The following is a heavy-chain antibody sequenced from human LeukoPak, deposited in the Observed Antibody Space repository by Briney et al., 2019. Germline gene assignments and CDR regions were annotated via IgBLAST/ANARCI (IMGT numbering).Heavy chain of an antibody. V-gene: IGHV7-4-1*02. D-gene: IGHD3-10*01. CDR2: INTNTGNP. CDR1: GYTFTNYG. Sequence: ASVKVSCKASGYTFTNYGISWVRQAPGQGLEWMGWINTNTGNPTYAQGFTGRFVFSLDTSVSTAYLQISSLKAEDTAVYYCATESWYYYASDARGYYFDYWGQGTLVTVSS. J-gene: IGHJ4*02. CDR3: ATESWYYYASDARGYYFDY.